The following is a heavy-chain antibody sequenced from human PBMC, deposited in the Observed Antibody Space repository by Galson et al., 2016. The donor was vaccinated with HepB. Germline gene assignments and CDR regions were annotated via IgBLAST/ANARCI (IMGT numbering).Heavy chain of an antibody. V-gene: IGHV4-59*12. Sequence: YWSWIRQPPGKGLEWIGYISDSGSTNCNPSPKSRVVVSGDTIKRQFSLKLSSVTAADTAVYYCSRDLQQLGQRGNYDLGVWGQGTTVTVSS. J-gene: IGHJ6*02. CDR2: ISDSGST. CDR3: SRDLQQLGQRGNYDLGV. D-gene: IGHD6-13*01. CDR1: Y.